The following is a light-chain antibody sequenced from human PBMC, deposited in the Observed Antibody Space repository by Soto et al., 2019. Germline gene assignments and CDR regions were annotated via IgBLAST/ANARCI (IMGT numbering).Light chain of an antibody. J-gene: IGKJ3*01. Sequence: EIVMTQSPATLSVSPGERAPLSCRASQSVSSNLAWYQQKPGQAPRLLIYGASTRATGIPARFSGSGSGTEFTLTISSLQSEDFAVYYCQQCGSPPFTFGPGTKVDIK. CDR1: QSVSSN. CDR2: GAS. V-gene: IGKV3D-15*01. CDR3: QQCGSPPFT.